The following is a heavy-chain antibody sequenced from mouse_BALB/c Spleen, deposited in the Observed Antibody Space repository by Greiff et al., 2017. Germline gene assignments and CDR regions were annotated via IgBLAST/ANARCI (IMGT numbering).Heavy chain of an antibody. J-gene: IGHJ2*01. CDR2: INPYNGAT. Sequence: EVQLQESGPELVKPGASVKISCKASGYSFTGYYMHWVKQSHVKSLEWIGRINPYNGATSYNQNFKDKASLTVDKSSSTAYMELHSLTSEDSAVYYCARKYGNYFDYWGQGTTLTVSS. V-gene: IGHV1-31*01. CDR3: ARKYGNYFDY. CDR1: GYSFTGYY. D-gene: IGHD2-10*02.